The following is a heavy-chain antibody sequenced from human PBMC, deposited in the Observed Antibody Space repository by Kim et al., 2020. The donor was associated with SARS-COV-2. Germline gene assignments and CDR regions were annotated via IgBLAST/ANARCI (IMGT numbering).Heavy chain of an antibody. CDR1: GYTFTSYA. CDR2: INTNTWNP. Sequence: ASVKVSCKASGYTFTSYAMNWVRQAPGQGLEWMGWINTNTWNPTYAQGFTGRFVFSLDTSVSTAYLQISSLKAEDTAVYYCARVWMGSGRTADYYYYGMDVWGQGTTVTVSS. D-gene: IGHD6-19*01. CDR3: ARVWMGSGRTADYYYYGMDV. J-gene: IGHJ6*02. V-gene: IGHV7-4-1*02.